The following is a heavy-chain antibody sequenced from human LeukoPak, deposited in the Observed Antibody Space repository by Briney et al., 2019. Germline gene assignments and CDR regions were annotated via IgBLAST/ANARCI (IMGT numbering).Heavy chain of an antibody. V-gene: IGHV3-23*01. Sequence: GGSLRLSCAASGLTFSSYAMNWVRQAPGKGLEWVSGISGSGGNTYYADSVKGRFTISRDNSKNTLYVQMNSLRAEDTAVYYCAKDGAGSGGRCRNLWYYYMAVWGKGTTVTVS. D-gene: IGHD2-15*01. CDR3: AKDGAGSGGRCRNLWYYYMAV. J-gene: IGHJ6*03. CDR1: GLTFSSYA. CDR2: ISGSGGNT.